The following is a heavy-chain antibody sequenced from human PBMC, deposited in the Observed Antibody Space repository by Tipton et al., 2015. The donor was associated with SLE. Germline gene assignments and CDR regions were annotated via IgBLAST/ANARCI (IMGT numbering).Heavy chain of an antibody. V-gene: IGHV4-39*07. CDR2: IYYSGST. J-gene: IGHJ4*02. CDR1: GGSISSSSYY. D-gene: IGHD2-2*01. Sequence: TLSLTYTVSGGSISSSSYYWGWIRQPPGKGLEWIGSIYYSGSTYYNPSLKSRVTISVDTSKNQFSLQLSSVTAADTAVYYCAISLDAAALFGYWGQGALVTVSS. CDR3: AISLDAAALFGY.